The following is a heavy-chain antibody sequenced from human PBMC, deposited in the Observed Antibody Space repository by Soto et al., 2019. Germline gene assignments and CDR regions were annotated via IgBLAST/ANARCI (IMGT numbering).Heavy chain of an antibody. D-gene: IGHD6-19*01. CDR3: ASRASSNDAFDI. V-gene: IGHV1-69*02. CDR2: IIPILGIA. CDR1: GGTFSSYT. Sequence: ASVKVSCKASGGTFSSYTISWALQAPGQGLEWMGRIIPILGIANYAQKFQGRVTITADKSTSTAYMELSSLRSEDTAVYYCASRASSNDAFDIWGQRTMVTVSS. J-gene: IGHJ3*02.